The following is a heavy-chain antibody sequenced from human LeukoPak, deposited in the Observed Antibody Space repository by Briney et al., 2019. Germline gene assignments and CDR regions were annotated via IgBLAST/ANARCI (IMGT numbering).Heavy chain of an antibody. Sequence: ASVKVSCKASGYTFTSYGISWVRQAPGQGLEWMGWISAYNGYTNYAQKIQGRVTMTTDTSTNTSYMELRSLRSDDTAVYYCARTDSSGYYSFYFDCWGQGTLVTVSS. CDR3: ARTDSSGYYSFYFDC. V-gene: IGHV1-18*01. CDR2: ISAYNGYT. D-gene: IGHD3-22*01. J-gene: IGHJ4*02. CDR1: GYTFTSYG.